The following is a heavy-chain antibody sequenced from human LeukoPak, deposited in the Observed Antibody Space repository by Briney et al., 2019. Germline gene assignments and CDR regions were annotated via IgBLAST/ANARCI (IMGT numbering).Heavy chain of an antibody. CDR3: AKDLVGPKGPFDY. J-gene: IGHJ4*02. CDR1: GFTFSSYA. D-gene: IGHD1-26*01. Sequence: GGSLRLSCAVSGFTFSSYAISWVRQAPGKGLEWVSDISGSGGGTDYADSVKGRFTISRDNSKNTLFLQMNSLRAEDTAVYYCAKDLVGPKGPFDYWGQGTLATVSS. V-gene: IGHV3-23*01. CDR2: ISGSGGGT.